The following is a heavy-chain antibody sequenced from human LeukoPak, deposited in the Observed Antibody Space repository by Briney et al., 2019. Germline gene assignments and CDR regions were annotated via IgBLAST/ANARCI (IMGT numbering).Heavy chain of an antibody. CDR2: IYPGDSDT. D-gene: IGHD3-16*01. Sequence: GEALKISCQGSGYTFSTYWIGWVRQLPGKGLEWMGIIYPGDSDTRYSPSFQGLVPISADKSLNTAYLQWSSLKASDTAMYYCARYMLAGGARFPLDPWGQGPLVTVSS. J-gene: IGHJ5*02. CDR3: ARYMLAGGARFPLDP. CDR1: GYTFSTYW. V-gene: IGHV5-51*01.